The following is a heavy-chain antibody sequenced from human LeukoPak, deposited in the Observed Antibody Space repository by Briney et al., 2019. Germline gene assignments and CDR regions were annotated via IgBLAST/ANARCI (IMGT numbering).Heavy chain of an antibody. CDR1: GYSISSGYY. D-gene: IGHD2-2*01. Sequence: PSETLSLTCAVSGYSISSGYYWGWIRQPPGKGLEWIGSIYHSGSTYYNPSPKSRVTISVDTSKNQFSLKLSSVTAADTAVYYCARLSYCSSTSCYLDGYWGQGTLVTVSS. CDR2: IYHSGST. CDR3: ARLSYCSSTSCYLDGY. J-gene: IGHJ4*02. V-gene: IGHV4-38-2*01.